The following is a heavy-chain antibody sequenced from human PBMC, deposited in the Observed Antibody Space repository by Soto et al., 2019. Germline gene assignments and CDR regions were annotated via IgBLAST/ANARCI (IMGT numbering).Heavy chain of an antibody. D-gene: IGHD6-13*01. V-gene: IGHV1-69*08. CDR3: ARESPPGYSSYY. CDR2: IIPILGIA. CDR1: GGTFSSYT. Sequence: QVQLVQSGAEVKKPGSSVKVSCKASGGTFSSYTISWVRQAPGQGLEWMGRIIPILGIANYAQKFQGRVTITADKSTSTAYRELSSLRSEDTAVYYCARESPPGYSSYYWGQGTLVTVSS. J-gene: IGHJ4*02.